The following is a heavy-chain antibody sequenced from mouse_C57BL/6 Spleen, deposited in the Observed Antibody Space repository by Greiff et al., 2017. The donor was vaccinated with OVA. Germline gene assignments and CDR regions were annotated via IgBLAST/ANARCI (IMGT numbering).Heavy chain of an antibody. V-gene: IGHV1-69*01. CDR3: ARVYDGYHAYAMDY. CDR2: IDPSDSYT. D-gene: IGHD2-3*01. CDR1: GYTFTSYW. Sequence: QVQLQQPGAELVMPGASVKLSCKASGYTFTSYWMHWVKQRPGQGLEWIGEIDPSDSYTNYNQKFKGKSTLTVDKSSSTAYMQLSSLTSEDSAVYYCARVYDGYHAYAMDYWGQGTSVTVSS. J-gene: IGHJ4*01.